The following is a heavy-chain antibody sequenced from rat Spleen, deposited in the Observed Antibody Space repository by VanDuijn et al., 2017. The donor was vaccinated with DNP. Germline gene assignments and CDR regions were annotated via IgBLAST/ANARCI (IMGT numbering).Heavy chain of an antibody. Sequence: EVQLVESGGGLVQPGRSLKLSCAASGFTFSDYYMAWVRQAPTKGLEWVAYISYDGSSTYYRDSVKGRFTISRDNAKSTLYLQMDSLRSEDTAIYYCVTYDGSLWGQGVLVTVSS. CDR1: GFTFSDYY. CDR3: VTYDGSL. J-gene: IGHJ2*01. D-gene: IGHD1-12*02. CDR2: ISYDGSST. V-gene: IGHV5-7*01.